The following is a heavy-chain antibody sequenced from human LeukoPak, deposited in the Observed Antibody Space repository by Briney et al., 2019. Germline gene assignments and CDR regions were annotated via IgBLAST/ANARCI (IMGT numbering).Heavy chain of an antibody. CDR3: ARASLVTAGWFDP. J-gene: IGHJ5*02. V-gene: IGHV3-11*01. Sequence: GGSLRLSCAASGFTFSDYYMSWIRQAPGKGLEWVSYISSSGSTIYYADSVKGRFTTSRDNAKNSLYLQMNSLRAEDTAVYYCARASLVTAGWFDPWGQGTLVTVSS. CDR1: GFTFSDYY. D-gene: IGHD2-21*02. CDR2: ISSSGSTI.